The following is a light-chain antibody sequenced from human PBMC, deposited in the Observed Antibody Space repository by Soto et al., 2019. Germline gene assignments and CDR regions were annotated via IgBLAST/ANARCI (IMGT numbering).Light chain of an antibody. Sequence: QSAVTQSPSVSESPGQSITICCRGTSGDIGSYKRVSWYQQHPGKAPKLIIYEVTDRPSGVSNRFSGSKSGNTASLTISGLQAEDEAEYYCSSYTNINTRACVFGTGTKVTVL. CDR2: EVT. CDR1: SGDIGSYKR. CDR3: SSYTNINTRACV. V-gene: IGLV2-14*01. J-gene: IGLJ1*01.